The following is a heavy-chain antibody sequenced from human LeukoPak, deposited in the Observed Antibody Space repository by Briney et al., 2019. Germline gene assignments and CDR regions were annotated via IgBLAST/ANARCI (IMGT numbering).Heavy chain of an antibody. D-gene: IGHD7-27*01. CDR2: ISSSGSII. V-gene: IGHV3-48*03. Sequence: GGSLRLSCASSGFAFSSYEMNWVRQAPGKGLEWVSYISSSGSIIYYADSVKGRFTISRDNAKNSLFLQMNSLRVEDTAVYYCARTMWGFDYWGQGTLVTVSS. CDR3: ARTMWGFDY. CDR1: GFAFSSYE. J-gene: IGHJ4*02.